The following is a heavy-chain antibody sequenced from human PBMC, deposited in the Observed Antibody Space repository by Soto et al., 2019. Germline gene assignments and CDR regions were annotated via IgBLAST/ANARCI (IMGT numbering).Heavy chain of an antibody. V-gene: IGHV3-33*01. CDR1: GFTFTSYG. Sequence: GGSLRLSCAASGFTFTSYGMHWVRQAPGKGLEWVAGIWYDGNSKYYEDSVKGRFTISRDNSKNTLYLEMNSLRGDDTAVYYSARENYYDTSGLDYWGQGTLVTVS. CDR3: ARENYYDTSGLDY. CDR2: IWYDGNSK. J-gene: IGHJ4*02. D-gene: IGHD3-22*01.